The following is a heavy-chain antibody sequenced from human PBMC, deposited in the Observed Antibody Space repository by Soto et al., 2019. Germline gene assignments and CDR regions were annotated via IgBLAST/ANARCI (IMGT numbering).Heavy chain of an antibody. CDR2: ISYDGSNK. CDR3: ASLFEHSRHYYYYGMDV. J-gene: IGHJ6*02. D-gene: IGHD6-6*01. Sequence: QVQLVESGGGVVQPGRSLRLSCAASGFTFSSYAMHWVRQAPGKGLEWVAVISYDGSNKYYADSVKGRFTISRDNSKNTLYLQMNSLRAEDTAVYYCASLFEHSRHYYYYGMDVWGQGTTVPVSS. V-gene: IGHV3-30-3*01. CDR1: GFTFSSYA.